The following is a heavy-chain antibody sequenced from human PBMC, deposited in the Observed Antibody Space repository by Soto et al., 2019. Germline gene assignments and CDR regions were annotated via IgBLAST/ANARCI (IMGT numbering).Heavy chain of an antibody. CDR1: GFTFSSYS. J-gene: IGHJ4*02. CDR2: ISSSSTI. CDR3: ARVGEANDYGDLQVPYYFDY. Sequence: EVQLVESGGGLVQPGGSLRLSCAASGFTFSSYSMNWVRQAPGKGLEWVSYISSSSTIYYADSVKGRFTISRDNAKNSLYLQMNSLRAEDTAVYYCARVGEANDYGDLQVPYYFDYWGQGTLVTVSS. D-gene: IGHD4-17*01. V-gene: IGHV3-48*01.